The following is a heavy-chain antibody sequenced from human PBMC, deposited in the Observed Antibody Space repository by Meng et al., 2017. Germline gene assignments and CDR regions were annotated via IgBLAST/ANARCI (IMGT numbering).Heavy chain of an antibody. Sequence: SETLSLTCAVSGYSISSGYYWGWIRQPPGKGLEWIGSIYHSGSTYYNPSLKSRVTISADTSKNQFSLKLSSVTAADTAVYYCARDPEDYYDSKNAFDIWGQGTMVTVSS. J-gene: IGHJ3*02. CDR2: IYHSGST. CDR3: ARDPEDYYDSKNAFDI. V-gene: IGHV4-38-2*02. CDR1: GYSISSGYY. D-gene: IGHD3-22*01.